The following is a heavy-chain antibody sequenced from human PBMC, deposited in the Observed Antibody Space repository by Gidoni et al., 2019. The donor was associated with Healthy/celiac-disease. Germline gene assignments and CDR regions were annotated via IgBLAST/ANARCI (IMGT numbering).Heavy chain of an antibody. CDR2: ISYDGSNK. D-gene: IGHD3-10*01. Sequence: VQLVESGGGVVQPGRSLRLSCAASGFTFRNYAMHWVRQAPGKGLEWVAVISYDGSNKYYADSVKGRFTISRDNSKNTLYLQMNSLRAEDTAVYYCARDRSYGSGSYKRYWGQGTLVTVSS. CDR3: ARDRSYGSGSYKRY. V-gene: IGHV3-30-3*01. J-gene: IGHJ4*02. CDR1: GFTFRNYA.